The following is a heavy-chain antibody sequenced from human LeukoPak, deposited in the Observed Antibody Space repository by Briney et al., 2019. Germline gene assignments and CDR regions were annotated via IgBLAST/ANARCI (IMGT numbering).Heavy chain of an antibody. J-gene: IGHJ2*01. D-gene: IGHD3-10*01. CDR1: GGSFSSYS. CDR3: ARGYYPPRWYFDL. Sequence: SETLSLTCTLYGGSFSSYSWSWTWIRQTPEKGLKWIGEIIEKGNANYNPSLKIRVTIDLDTSKNQFSLKLTSMTAADTAMYYCARGYYPPRWYFDLWGRGTLVTVSS. V-gene: IGHV4-34*01. CDR2: IIEKGNA.